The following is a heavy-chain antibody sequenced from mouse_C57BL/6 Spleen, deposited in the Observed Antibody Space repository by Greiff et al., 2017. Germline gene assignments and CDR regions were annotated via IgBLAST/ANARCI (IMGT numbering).Heavy chain of an antibody. CDR3: ARGLGGSFDY. Sequence: VQLQQSGAELVMPGASVKLSCKASGYTFTSYWMHWVKQRPGQGLEWIGEIDPSDSYTNYNQKFKGKSTLTVDKSSSTAYMQLSSLTSEDSAVYYCARGLGGSFDYWGQGTTLTVSS. D-gene: IGHD1-1*02. J-gene: IGHJ2*01. CDR1: GYTFTSYW. V-gene: IGHV1-69*01. CDR2: IDPSDSYT.